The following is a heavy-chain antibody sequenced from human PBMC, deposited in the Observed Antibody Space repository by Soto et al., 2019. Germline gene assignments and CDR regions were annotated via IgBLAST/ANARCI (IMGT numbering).Heavy chain of an antibody. D-gene: IGHD2-21*02. J-gene: IGHJ1*01. CDR1: GFTFSSYS. CDR3: ARDMRYCGGDCYFEYFQH. V-gene: IGHV3-21*01. CDR2: ISSSSSYI. Sequence: GGSLRLSCAASGFTFSSYSMNWVRQAPGKGLEWVSSISSSSSYIYYADSVKGRFTISRDNAKNSLYLQMNSLRAEDTALYYFARDMRYCGGDCYFEYFQHWGQGTLVTVSS.